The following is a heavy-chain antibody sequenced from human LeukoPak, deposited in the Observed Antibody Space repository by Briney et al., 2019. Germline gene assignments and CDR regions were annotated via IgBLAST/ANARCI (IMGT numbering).Heavy chain of an antibody. Sequence: SETLSLTCAVYGGSFSGYYWSWIRQPPGKGLEWIGEINHSGSTNYNPSLKSRVTISVDTSKNQFSLKLSSVTAADTAVYYCARGGGYSSSSGNVYYYMDVWGKETTVTVSS. CDR2: INHSGST. J-gene: IGHJ6*03. CDR1: GGSFSGYY. CDR3: ARGGGYSSSSGNVYYYMDV. D-gene: IGHD6-6*01. V-gene: IGHV4-34*01.